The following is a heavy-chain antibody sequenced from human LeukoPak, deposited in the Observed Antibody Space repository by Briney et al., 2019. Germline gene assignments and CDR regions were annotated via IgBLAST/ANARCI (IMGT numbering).Heavy chain of an antibody. CDR1: SGSISTSNYY. CDR3: ARHRSGGSVSSGWNNWFDP. CDR2: IYYSGST. V-gene: IGHV4-39*01. D-gene: IGHD6-19*01. J-gene: IGHJ5*02. Sequence: SETLSLTCTVSSGSISTSNYYWGWVRQPPGKGLEWIGSIYYSGSTYYNPSLKSRVTISVDTSKNQFSLKLSSVTAADTAVYYCARHRSGGSVSSGWNNWFDPWGQGTLVTVSS.